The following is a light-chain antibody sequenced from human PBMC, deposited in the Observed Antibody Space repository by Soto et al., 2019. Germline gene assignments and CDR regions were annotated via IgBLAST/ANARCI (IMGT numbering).Light chain of an antibody. CDR3: QQYYNWPRT. CDR1: QRVRSN. V-gene: IGKV3-15*01. CDR2: GAS. J-gene: IGKJ1*01. Sequence: EIVMTQSPVTLSVSRGDRATLSCRASQRVRSNVAWYQQKPGQAPRLLIYGASTRATGIPARFSGSGSETEFTLTISSLQPEDFAVYYCQQYYNWPRTFGQGTKVDIK.